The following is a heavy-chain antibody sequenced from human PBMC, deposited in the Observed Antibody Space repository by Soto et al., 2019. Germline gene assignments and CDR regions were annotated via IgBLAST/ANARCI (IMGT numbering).Heavy chain of an antibody. CDR1: GGSISSNSYY. CDR3: ARHKGGYYSGVDV. Sequence: SETLSLTCTVSGGSISSNSYYWAWIRQPPGKGLEWIGNIYYSGTTYYNPSLKSRVTISVDTSKNQFSLKLSSVTAADPAVYYCARHKGGYYSGVDVWGQGTTVTVSS. D-gene: IGHD3-16*01. CDR2: IYYSGTT. J-gene: IGHJ6*02. V-gene: IGHV4-39*01.